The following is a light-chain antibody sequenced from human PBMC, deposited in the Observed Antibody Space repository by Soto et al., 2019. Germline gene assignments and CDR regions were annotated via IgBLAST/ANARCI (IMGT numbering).Light chain of an antibody. CDR2: DVS. J-gene: IGLJ1*01. Sequence: QSVLTQPASVSGSPGQSITISCTGTSSEVGGYNYVSWYQQHPGIASKLMIYDVSNRPSGVSNRFSGSKSGNPASLTISGFQAEDEADYYCSSYTSSSTLYVFGTGTKVTVL. CDR3: SSYTSSSTLYV. V-gene: IGLV2-14*01. CDR1: SSEVGGYNY.